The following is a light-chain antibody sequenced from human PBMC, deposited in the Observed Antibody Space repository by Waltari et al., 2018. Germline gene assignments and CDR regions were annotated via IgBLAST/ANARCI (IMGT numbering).Light chain of an antibody. V-gene: IGKV4-1*01. CDR1: QSVLYSSNNQNY. CDR2: WAS. CDR3: QQYYSTPMYT. J-gene: IGKJ2*01. Sequence: DIVMTQSPDSLAVSLGERATINCKSSQSVLYSSNNQNYLAWYQQKPAQPPKLPIYWASNRESGVPDRFRGSGSGTDFTLTISSLQAEDVAVYYCQQYYSTPMYTFGQGTKLEIK.